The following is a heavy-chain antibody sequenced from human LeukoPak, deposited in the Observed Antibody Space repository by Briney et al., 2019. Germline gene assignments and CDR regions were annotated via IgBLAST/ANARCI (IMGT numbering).Heavy chain of an antibody. CDR1: GYSFTSYW. CDR3: ARRVSSGYYYSIPSNWFDP. V-gene: IGHV5-51*01. Sequence: GESLKISCQGSGYSFTSYWIGWVRQMPGKGLEWMGIIYPGDSDTRYSPSFQCQVTISADKSISTAYLQWSSLKASDTAMYYCARRVSSGYYYSIPSNWFDPWGQGTLVTVSS. D-gene: IGHD3-22*01. J-gene: IGHJ5*02. CDR2: IYPGDSDT.